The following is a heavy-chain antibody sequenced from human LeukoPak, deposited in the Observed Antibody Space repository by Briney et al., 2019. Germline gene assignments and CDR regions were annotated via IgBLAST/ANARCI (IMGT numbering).Heavy chain of an antibody. CDR2: VNPNSGGT. Sequence: ASVKVSCKASGYTFTGYYMHWVRQAPGQGLEWMGWVNPNSGGTNYAQKFQGRVTMTRDTSISTAYMELSRLRSDDTAVYYCARSWVVRWYFDYWGQGTLVTVSS. J-gene: IGHJ4*02. CDR1: GYTFTGYY. D-gene: IGHD2-15*01. CDR3: ARSWVVRWYFDY. V-gene: IGHV1-2*02.